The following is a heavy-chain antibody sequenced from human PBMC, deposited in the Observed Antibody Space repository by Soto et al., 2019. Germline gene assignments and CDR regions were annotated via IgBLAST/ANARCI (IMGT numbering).Heavy chain of an antibody. CDR2: INAGNGNT. CDR3: ASRRLTLLHV. D-gene: IGHD3-16*01. J-gene: IGHJ6*02. V-gene: IGHV1-3*01. CDR1: GYTFTSYA. Sequence: QVQLVQSGAEVKKPGASVKVSCKASGYTFTSYAMHWVRQAPGQRLEWMGRINAGNGNTKHSPKFQGRVTITRDTSARTADTRPTTPTSTDTAVYYFASRRLTLLHVWVPGTPVTVSS.